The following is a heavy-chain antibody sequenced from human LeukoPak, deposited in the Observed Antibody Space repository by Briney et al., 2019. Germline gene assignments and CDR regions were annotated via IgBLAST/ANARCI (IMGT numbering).Heavy chain of an antibody. D-gene: IGHD3-22*01. V-gene: IGHV1-69*13. J-gene: IGHJ4*02. CDR2: IIPIFGTA. CDR1: GGTFSSYA. CDR3: ARVGRTYYYDSSGYYAFDY. Sequence: SVKVSCKASGGTFSSYAISWVRQAPGQGLEWMGGIIPIFGTANYAQKFQGRVAITADESTSTAYMELSSLRSEDTAVYYCARVGRTYYYDSSGYYAFDYWGQGTLVTVSS.